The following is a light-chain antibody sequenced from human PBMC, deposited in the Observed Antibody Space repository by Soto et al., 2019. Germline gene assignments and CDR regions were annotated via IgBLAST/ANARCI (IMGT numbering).Light chain of an antibody. Sequence: DIQLTQSPSFLSASVGDRVTITCRASQGISSYLAWYQQKPGKAPNLLIYAASTLQSGVPSRFSGSGSGTEFTLTISSLQAEDFATYYCQKLNSYPLFPFCPGTKVDIK. J-gene: IGKJ3*01. CDR3: QKLNSYPLFP. CDR2: AAS. V-gene: IGKV1-9*01. CDR1: QGISSY.